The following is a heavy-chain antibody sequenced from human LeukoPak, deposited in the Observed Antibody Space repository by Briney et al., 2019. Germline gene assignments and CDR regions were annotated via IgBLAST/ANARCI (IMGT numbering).Heavy chain of an antibody. D-gene: IGHD3-3*01. CDR2: MNPNSGNT. CDR3: ARDGWRGSGYPSSWFDP. CDR1: GYTFTSYD. Sequence: ASVKVSCKASGYTFTSYDINWVRQAPGQGLEWMGWMNPNSGNTGYAQKFQGRVTITRNTSISTAYMELSSLRSEDTAVYYCARDGWRGSGYPSSWFDPWGQGTLVTVSS. V-gene: IGHV1-8*03. J-gene: IGHJ5*02.